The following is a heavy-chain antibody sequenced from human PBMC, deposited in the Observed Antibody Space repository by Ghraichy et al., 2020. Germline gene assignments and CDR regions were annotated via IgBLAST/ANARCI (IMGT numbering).Heavy chain of an antibody. CDR1: GDSVSLDTYY. V-gene: IGHV4-61*01. CDR2: VFYTGST. Sequence: SETLSLPCSVSGDSVSLDTYYWSWIRQPPGKGLEWIGYVFYTGSTNYNPSLKSRVTISVDRSTNKFSLKLTSVTAADTAVYYCAREFADNNAYWDWCQGTLVTASS. D-gene: IGHD3-16*01. CDR3: AREFADNNAYWD. J-gene: IGHJ4*02.